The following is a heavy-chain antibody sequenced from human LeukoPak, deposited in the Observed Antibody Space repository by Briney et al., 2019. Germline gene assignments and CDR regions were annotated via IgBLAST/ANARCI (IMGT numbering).Heavy chain of an antibody. CDR2: IIPILGIA. J-gene: IGHJ4*02. D-gene: IGHD3-22*01. CDR1: GGTFSSYA. Sequence: ASVKVSCKASGGTFSSYAISWVRQAPGQGLEWMGRIIPILGIANYAQKFQGRVTITADKSTSTAYMELSSLGSEDTAVYYCAREDYYDSSGYYGTFDYWGQGTLVTVSS. V-gene: IGHV1-69*04. CDR3: AREDYYDSSGYYGTFDY.